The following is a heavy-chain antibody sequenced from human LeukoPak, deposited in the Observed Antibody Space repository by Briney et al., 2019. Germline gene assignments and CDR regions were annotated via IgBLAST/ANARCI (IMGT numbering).Heavy chain of an antibody. CDR1: GFTFSDYY. D-gene: IGHD5-18*01. J-gene: IGHJ4*02. V-gene: IGHV3-11*04. Sequence: GGSLRLSCAASGFTFSDYYMNWIRQAPGKGLEWVSYISSSGSTIYYADSVKGRFTISRDNAKNSLYLQMNSLRAEDTAVYYCARVDTAMVWDYFDYWGQGTLVTVSS. CDR2: ISSSGSTI. CDR3: ARVDTAMVWDYFDY.